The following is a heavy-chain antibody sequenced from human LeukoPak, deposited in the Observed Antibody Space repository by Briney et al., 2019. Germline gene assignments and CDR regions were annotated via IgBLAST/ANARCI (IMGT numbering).Heavy chain of an antibody. CDR2: IYYSGST. Sequence: SETLSLTCTVSGGSISSSSYYWGWIRQPPGKGPEWIGSIYYSGSTYYNPSLKSRVTISVDTSKNQFSLKLSSVTAADTAVYYCARARRDSLFDWLSPLSYWGQGTLVTVSS. D-gene: IGHD3-9*01. CDR1: GGSISSSSYY. CDR3: ARARRDSLFDWLSPLSY. V-gene: IGHV4-39*07. J-gene: IGHJ4*02.